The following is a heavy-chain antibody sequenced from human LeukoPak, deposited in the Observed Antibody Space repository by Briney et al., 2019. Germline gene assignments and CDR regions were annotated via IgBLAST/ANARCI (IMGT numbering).Heavy chain of an antibody. V-gene: IGHV3-21*01. CDR3: VRGSYGAYDY. J-gene: IGHJ4*02. CDR2: ISSDSSYI. CDR1: GFNFNTYT. D-gene: IGHD4-17*01. Sequence: SGGSLRLSCAASGFNFNTYTMNWVRQAPGKGLEWVSSISSDSSYIYYADAVHGRFTVSRDNAKYSLYLQMNSLRAEDTAVYYCVRGSYGAYDYWGQGSLVTVSS.